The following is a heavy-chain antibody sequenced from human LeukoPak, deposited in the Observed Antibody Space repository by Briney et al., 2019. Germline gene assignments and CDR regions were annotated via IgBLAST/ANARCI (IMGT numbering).Heavy chain of an antibody. CDR2: IGGTGGGT. Sequence: GGSLRLSCAVSGFTFGSYAMSWVRQTPGKGLQWVSAIGGTGGGTIYADSVKGRFTISRDNSKNTVYLQMNSLRVEDAAVYYCVKGRIATPGYAEKFLYWGQGTRVIASS. J-gene: IGHJ1*01. D-gene: IGHD6-13*01. CDR3: VKGRIATPGYAEKFLY. CDR1: GFTFGSYA. V-gene: IGHV3-23*01.